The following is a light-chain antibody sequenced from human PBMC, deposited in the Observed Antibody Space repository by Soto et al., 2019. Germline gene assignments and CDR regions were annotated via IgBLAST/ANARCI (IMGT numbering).Light chain of an antibody. V-gene: IGKV3-11*01. CDR3: QQRSNWPPYT. Sequence: EIVLTQSPATLSLSPGERATLSCRASQSVSSYLAWYQQKPGQAPRLLIYYASNRATGIPARFSGSGSGTDFTLNISSLEPEDFAVYYCQQRSNWPPYTFGQGTKLEIK. CDR2: YAS. CDR1: QSVSSY. J-gene: IGKJ2*01.